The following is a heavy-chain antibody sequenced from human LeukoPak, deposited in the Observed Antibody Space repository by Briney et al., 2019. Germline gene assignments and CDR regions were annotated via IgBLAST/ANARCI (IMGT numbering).Heavy chain of an antibody. J-gene: IGHJ4*02. CDR1: VFTFSNAW. CDR2: ISSRGGTI. D-gene: IGHD5-24*01. V-gene: IGHV3-11*04. Sequence: PGGSLRLSFAASVFTFSNAWMSWVRQAPGKGVEGVSDISSRGGTIYYADSVKVRFTIPRDNAKISLYLPMNSLRAEDTAVYYSARDGSELASFLDYWGQGTLVTVSS. CDR3: ARDGSELASFLDY.